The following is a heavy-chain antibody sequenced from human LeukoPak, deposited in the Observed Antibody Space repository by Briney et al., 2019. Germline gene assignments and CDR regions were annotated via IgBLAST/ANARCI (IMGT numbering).Heavy chain of an antibody. Sequence: GGSLRLSCAASGFTFSSYNMNWVRQAPGKGLEWVSSISSSSSYIYYADSVKGRFTTSRDNSKNTLYLQMNSLRAEDTAVYYCAKVRQGGWYSRYYYYYMDVWGKGTTVTVSS. CDR2: ISSSSSYI. CDR1: GFTFSSYN. D-gene: IGHD6-19*01. V-gene: IGHV3-21*04. CDR3: AKVRQGGWYSRYYYYYMDV. J-gene: IGHJ6*03.